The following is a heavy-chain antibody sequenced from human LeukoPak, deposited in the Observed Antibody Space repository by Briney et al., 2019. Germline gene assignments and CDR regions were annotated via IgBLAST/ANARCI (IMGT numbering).Heavy chain of an antibody. CDR3: AGGGPRTVTTGHGFDY. CDR2: INPSGGST. D-gene: IGHD4-11*01. CDR1: GYTFTSYY. V-gene: IGHV1-46*01. Sequence: ASVKVSCKASGYTFTSYYMHWVRQAPGQGLEWMGIINPSGGSTSYAQKFQGRVTMTRDTSTSTVYMELSSLRSEDTAVYYCAGGGPRTVTTGHGFDYWGQGTLVTVSS. J-gene: IGHJ4*02.